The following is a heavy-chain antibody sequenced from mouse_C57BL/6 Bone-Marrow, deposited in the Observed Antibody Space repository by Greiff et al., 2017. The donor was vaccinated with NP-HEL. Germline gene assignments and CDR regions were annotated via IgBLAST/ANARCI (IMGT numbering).Heavy chain of an antibody. J-gene: IGHJ1*03. Sequence: VQLQQSGPELVKPGASVKISCKASGYAFSSSWMNWVKQRPGKGLEWIGRIYPGDGDTNYNGKFKGKATLTADKSSSTAYMQLRSLTSEDSAVCFCARTRYYYGSTYWYFDVWGTGTTVTVSS. CDR3: ARTRYYYGSTYWYFDV. V-gene: IGHV1-82*01. D-gene: IGHD1-1*01. CDR2: IYPGDGDT. CDR1: GYAFSSSW.